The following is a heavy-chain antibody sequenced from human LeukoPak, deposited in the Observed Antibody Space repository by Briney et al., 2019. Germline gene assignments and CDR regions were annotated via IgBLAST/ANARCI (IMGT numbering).Heavy chain of an antibody. V-gene: IGHV4-39*01. CDR3: ARRDVGATIDY. CDR2: ILYSGRT. J-gene: IGHJ4*02. Sequence: SETLSLTCTVSGDSISSSRFYWAWIRQPPGKGLEWIGSILYSGRTFYNPSLKSRVTISVDTSKDQFSLRLGSVTASDTAVYYCARRDVGATIDYWGQGTLVTVSS. D-gene: IGHD1-26*01. CDR1: GDSISSSRFY.